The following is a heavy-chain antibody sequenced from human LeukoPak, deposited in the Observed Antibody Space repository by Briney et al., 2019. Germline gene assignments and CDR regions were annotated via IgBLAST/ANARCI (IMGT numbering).Heavy chain of an antibody. V-gene: IGHV3-53*01. D-gene: IGHD3-10*01. CDR3: ARQLGGYYFDC. J-gene: IGHJ4*02. Sequence: PGGSLRLSCAASGFSVSSNYMSWVRQAPGKGLEWVSVIYSGDNSYYADSVRGRLTISRDNSKNTLYLQMNSLRAEDTAVYYCARQLGGYYFDCWGQGTLVTVSS. CDR1: GFSVSSNY. CDR2: IYSGDNS.